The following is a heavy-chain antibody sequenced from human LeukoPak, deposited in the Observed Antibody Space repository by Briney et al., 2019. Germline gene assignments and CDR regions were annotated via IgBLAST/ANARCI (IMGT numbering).Heavy chain of an antibody. J-gene: IGHJ3*02. V-gene: IGHV3-23*01. Sequence: GGSLRLSCAASGFTFSSYAMSWVRQAPGKGLEWVSAISGSGGSTYYADSVKGRFTISRDNSKNTLYLQMNSLRAEDTAVYYCAKVRGVVGATSAAFDIWGQGTMVTVSS. CDR2: ISGSGGST. D-gene: IGHD1-26*01. CDR1: GFTFSSYA. CDR3: AKVRGVVGATSAAFDI.